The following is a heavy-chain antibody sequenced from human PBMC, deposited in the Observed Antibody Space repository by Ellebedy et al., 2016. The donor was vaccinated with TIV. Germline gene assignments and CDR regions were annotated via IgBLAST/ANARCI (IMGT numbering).Heavy chain of an antibody. CDR1: GYTFTSYG. CDR2: IIPILAIA. J-gene: IGHJ6*03. Sequence: SVKVSCXASGYTFTSYGISWVRQAPGQGLEWMGRIIPILAIANYAQKFQGRVTITADESTSTAYMELSSLRSEDTAVYYCARGHDILTGYSFSRSYYYYYMDVWGKGTTVTVSS. CDR3: ARGHDILTGYSFSRSYYYYYMDV. V-gene: IGHV1-69*04. D-gene: IGHD3-9*01.